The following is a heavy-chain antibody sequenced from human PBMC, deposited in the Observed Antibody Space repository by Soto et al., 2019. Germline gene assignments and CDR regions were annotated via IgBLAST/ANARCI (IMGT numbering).Heavy chain of an antibody. CDR2: IYYSGST. J-gene: IGHJ4*02. D-gene: IGHD2-21*02. CDR1: GGSISSGDYY. Sequence: SETLSLTCTVSGGSISSGDYYWSWIRQPPGKGLEWIGYIYYSGSTYYNPSLKSRVTISVDTSKNQFSLKLSSVTAADTAVYYCARVSFLAYCGGDCYNNFDYWGQGTLVTVSS. CDR3: ARVSFLAYCGGDCYNNFDY. V-gene: IGHV4-30-4*01.